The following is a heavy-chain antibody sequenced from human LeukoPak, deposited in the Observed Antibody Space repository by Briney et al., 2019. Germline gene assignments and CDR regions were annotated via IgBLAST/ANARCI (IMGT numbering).Heavy chain of an antibody. CDR3: AKAYCSGGSCLSID. Sequence: GGSLRLSCAASGFTFSSYWMSWVRQAPGKGLEWVANIKQDGSEKYYVDSVKGRFTISRDNSKNTLYLQMNSLRAEDTAVYYCAKAYCSGGSCLSIDWRQGTLVTVSS. V-gene: IGHV3-7*03. J-gene: IGHJ4*02. CDR2: IKQDGSEK. D-gene: IGHD2-15*01. CDR1: GFTFSSYW.